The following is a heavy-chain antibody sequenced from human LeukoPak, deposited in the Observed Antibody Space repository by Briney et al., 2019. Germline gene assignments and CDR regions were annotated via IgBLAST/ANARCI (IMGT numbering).Heavy chain of an antibody. D-gene: IGHD3-10*01. CDR1: GGTFSSYA. CDR3: ARPRVEIRFDYYGSGSLQKPLDY. Sequence: SVKVSCKASGGTFSSYAISWVRQAPGQGLEWMGGMIPIFGTANYAQKFQGRVTITADESTSTAYMELSSLRSEDTAVYYCARPRVEIRFDYYGSGSLQKPLDYWGQGTLVTVSS. CDR2: MIPIFGTA. J-gene: IGHJ4*02. V-gene: IGHV1-69*01.